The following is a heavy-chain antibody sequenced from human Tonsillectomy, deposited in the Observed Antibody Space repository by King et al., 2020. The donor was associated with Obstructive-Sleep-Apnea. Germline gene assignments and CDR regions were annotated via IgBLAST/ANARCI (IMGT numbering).Heavy chain of an antibody. CDR1: GGSFSGFS. Sequence: VQLQQWGAGLLKPSETLSLTCAVSGGSFSGFSWSWIRQPPGKGLEWIGYINDSGSTNYAPSLKSRVTLSIDTSKNQFSLKLSAVTASDTSVYYCGRNDYGDYGALDWGQGTLVTVAS. CDR2: INDSGST. V-gene: IGHV4-34*01. D-gene: IGHD4-17*01. J-gene: IGHJ4*02. CDR3: GRNDYGDYGALD.